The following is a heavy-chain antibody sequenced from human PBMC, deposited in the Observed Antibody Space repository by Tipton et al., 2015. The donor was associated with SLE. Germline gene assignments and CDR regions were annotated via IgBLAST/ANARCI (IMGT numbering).Heavy chain of an antibody. Sequence: TLSLTCTVSGGSISSSSYYWGWIRQPPGKGLEWIGSIYYSGSTNYNPSLKSRVTISVDTSKNQFSLKLSSVTAADTAVYYCARPCGSYRYDAFDIWGQGTMVTVSS. D-gene: IGHD1-26*01. V-gene: IGHV4-39*07. J-gene: IGHJ3*02. CDR1: GGSISSSSYY. CDR2: IYYSGST. CDR3: ARPCGSYRYDAFDI.